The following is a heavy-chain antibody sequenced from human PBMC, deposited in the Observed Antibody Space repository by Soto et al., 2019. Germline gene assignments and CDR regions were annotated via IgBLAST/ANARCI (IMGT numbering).Heavy chain of an antibody. V-gene: IGHV3-33*01. CDR1: GFTFSSYG. D-gene: IGHD3-22*01. CDR3: ARGGGNSMIVVGRMDV. CDR2: IWFDGSNK. J-gene: IGHJ6*02. Sequence: GGSLRLSCAASGFTFSSYGMHWVRQAPGKGLEWVAVIWFDGSNKYYTDSVKGRFTISRDNSKNTLYLQMNRLRAEDTAEYYCARGGGNSMIVVGRMDVWGQGTTVTVSS.